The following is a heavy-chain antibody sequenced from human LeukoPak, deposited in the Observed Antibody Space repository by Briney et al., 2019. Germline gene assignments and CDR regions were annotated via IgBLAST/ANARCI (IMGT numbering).Heavy chain of an antibody. CDR2: ISESGGRT. Sequence: GGSLRLSCAASGFTFSSYWMSWVRQAPGKGLEWVSGISESGGRTYYAASVKDRFTISRDKSNNTLYLQMNSLRAEDTAVYYCAKCGFAAPTAGYFDYWGQGSLVTVSS. CDR1: GFTFSSYW. CDR3: AKCGFAAPTAGYFDY. V-gene: IGHV3-23*01. D-gene: IGHD5-18*01. J-gene: IGHJ4*02.